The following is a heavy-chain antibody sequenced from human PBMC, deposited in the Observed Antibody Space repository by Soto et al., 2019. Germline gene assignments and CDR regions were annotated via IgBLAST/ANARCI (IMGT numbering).Heavy chain of an antibody. CDR1: GFSFSGHG. J-gene: IGHJ6*02. CDR3: AKDLGRFTIFGVDNLGMDV. V-gene: IGHV3-30*18. Sequence: GGSLRLSCVASGFSFSGHGIHCGRQAPNKGLEWVAVVSYDGTNKYYTDSVKGRFIISRDNSKNVLYLEMSSLRVEDSAIYYSAKDLGRFTIFGVDNLGMDVWGQGPTGTVSS. CDR2: VSYDGTNK. D-gene: IGHD3-3*01.